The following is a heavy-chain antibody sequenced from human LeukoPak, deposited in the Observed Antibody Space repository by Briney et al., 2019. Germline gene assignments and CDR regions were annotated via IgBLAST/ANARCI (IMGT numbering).Heavy chain of an antibody. CDR1: GGSISSSNW. D-gene: IGHD2-15*01. V-gene: IGHV4-4*02. Sequence: PSETLSLTCAVSGGSISSSNWWSWIRQPPGKGLEWIGEINQSGSTTYNPSLKSRVTASVDTSKNQFSLKLSSVTAADTAVYYCATSYIGGFGKPDYWGQGTLVTVSS. CDR3: ATSYIGGFGKPDY. J-gene: IGHJ4*02. CDR2: INQSGST.